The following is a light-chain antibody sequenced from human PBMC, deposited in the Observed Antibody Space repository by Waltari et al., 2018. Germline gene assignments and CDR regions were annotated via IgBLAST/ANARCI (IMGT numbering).Light chain of an antibody. Sequence: ETVVTQYPATLSVSPGERATLSCRTSPSIGFNLAWYQQKPGQAPRLLIYHASTRATGIPARFSGSWSETEFTLTISGLQSEDFAVYYCQQYNRWPPGTFGQGTKVEI. V-gene: IGKV3-15*01. CDR3: QQYNRWPPGT. J-gene: IGKJ1*01. CDR1: PSIGFN. CDR2: HAS.